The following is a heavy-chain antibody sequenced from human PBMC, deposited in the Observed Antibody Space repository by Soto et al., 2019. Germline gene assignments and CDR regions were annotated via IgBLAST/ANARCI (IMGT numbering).Heavy chain of an antibody. Sequence: QVQLVQSGAEVKKPGSSVKVSCKASGGTFSSYAISWVRQAPGQGLEWMGGIIPISGTANYAQKFQGRVTITADESTSTAYMELSGLRSEDTAVYYCARSQGSSTSLEIYYYYYYGMDVWGKGTTVTVSS. V-gene: IGHV1-69*01. CDR1: GGTFSSYA. J-gene: IGHJ6*04. CDR3: ARSQGSSTSLEIYYYYYYGMDV. CDR2: IIPISGTA. D-gene: IGHD2-2*01.